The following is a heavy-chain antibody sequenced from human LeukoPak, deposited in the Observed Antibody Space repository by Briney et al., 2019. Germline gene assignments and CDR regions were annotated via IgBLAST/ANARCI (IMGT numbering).Heavy chain of an antibody. CDR1: GFTFSSYA. V-gene: IGHV3-23*01. J-gene: IGHJ4*02. Sequence: GGSLRLSCAASGFTFSSYAMSWVCQAPGKGLEWVSAISGSESSTYYADSVRGRFTISRDNSKNTLYLQMNSLRSEDTAVYYCAKVPTSFYTASWGFDNWGQGTLVTVSS. CDR3: AKVPTSFYTASWGFDN. CDR2: ISGSESST. D-gene: IGHD5-18*01.